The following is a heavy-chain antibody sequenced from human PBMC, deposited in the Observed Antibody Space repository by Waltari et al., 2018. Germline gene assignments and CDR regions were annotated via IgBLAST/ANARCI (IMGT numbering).Heavy chain of an antibody. V-gene: IGHV4-39*01. Sequence: QLLLQASGPGLVKPSETLSLTCTVSGGSISSSSYYWGWIRQPPGKGLEWIGSIYSSGNTYYNPSLKSRVTISVDTSKNQFSLKLSSVTAADTAVYYCARLVVPAFWSDYYYFDYWGQGTLVTVSS. CDR2: IYSSGNT. J-gene: IGHJ4*02. D-gene: IGHD3-3*01. CDR3: ARLVVPAFWSDYYYFDY. CDR1: GGSISSSSYY.